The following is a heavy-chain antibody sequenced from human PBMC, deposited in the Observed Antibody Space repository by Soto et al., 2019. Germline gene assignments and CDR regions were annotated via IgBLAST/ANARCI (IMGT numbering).Heavy chain of an antibody. D-gene: IGHD6-6*01. CDR2: IYHSGST. CDR1: GGSISSGGYS. V-gene: IGHV4-30-2*01. J-gene: IGHJ5*02. CDR3: ARASIAARFRWFDP. Sequence: KTSETLSLTCAVSGGSISSGGYSWSWIRQPPGKGLEWIGYIYHSGSTYYNPSLKSRVTISVDRSKNQFSLKLSSVTAADTAVYYCARASIAARFRWFDPWGQGTLVTVSS.